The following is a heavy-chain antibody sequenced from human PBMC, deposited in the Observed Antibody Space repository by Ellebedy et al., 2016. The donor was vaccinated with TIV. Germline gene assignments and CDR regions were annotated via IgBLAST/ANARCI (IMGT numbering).Heavy chain of an antibody. V-gene: IGHV3-23*01. J-gene: IGHJ4*02. CDR2: ISGDGSSA. D-gene: IGHD3-16*01. CDR1: GFTFGSFA. Sequence: GGSLRLSCAASGFTFGSFAMHWVRQAPGKGLEWLSVISGDGSSAYLADSVKGRFTLTRDNSKRTLYLQMNGLRTEDTAVYFCAKGSSSGFNYDRVGFEYWGQGTLVIVSS. CDR3: AKGSSSGFNYDRVGFEY.